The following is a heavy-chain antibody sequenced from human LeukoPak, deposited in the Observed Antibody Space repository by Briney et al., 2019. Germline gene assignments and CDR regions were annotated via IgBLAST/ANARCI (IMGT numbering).Heavy chain of an antibody. CDR1: GYTFTSYY. V-gene: IGHV1-46*01. Sequence: ASVTVSCKASGYTFTSYYMHWVRQAPGQGLEWMGIINPSGGSTSYAQKFQGRVTMTRDTSTSTAYMELSSLRSEDTAVYYCASLLRFGPFDPWGQGTLVTVSS. D-gene: IGHD3-3*01. CDR2: INPSGGST. CDR3: ASLLRFGPFDP. J-gene: IGHJ5*02.